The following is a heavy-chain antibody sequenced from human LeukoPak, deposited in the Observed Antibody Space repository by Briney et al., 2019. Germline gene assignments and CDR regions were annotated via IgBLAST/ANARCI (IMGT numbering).Heavy chain of an antibody. CDR3: ARVAHSSSWYTFPFDY. CDR1: GFTFSSYA. Sequence: PGGSLRLSCAASGFTFSSYAMHWVRQAPGKGLEWVAVISYDGSNKYYADSVKGRFTISRDNSKNTLYLQMNSLRAEDTAVYYCARVAHSSSWYTFPFDYWGQGTLVTVSS. CDR2: ISYDGSNK. D-gene: IGHD6-13*01. J-gene: IGHJ4*02. V-gene: IGHV3-30-3*01.